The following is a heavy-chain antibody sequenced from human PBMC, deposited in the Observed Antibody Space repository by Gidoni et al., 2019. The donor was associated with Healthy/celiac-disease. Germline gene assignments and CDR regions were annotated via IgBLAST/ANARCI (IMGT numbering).Heavy chain of an antibody. CDR2: IIPIFGTA. CDR1: GGTFSSYA. J-gene: IGHJ6*02. D-gene: IGHD3-9*01. CDR3: ARGCCPTINYYYYYGMDV. Sequence: QVQLVQSGAEVKKPGSSVKVSCKASGGTFSSYAISWVRQAPGQGLEWMGGIIPIFGTANYAQKFQGRVTITADESTSTAYMELSSLRSEDTAVYYCARGCCPTINYYYYYGMDVWGQGTTVTVSS. V-gene: IGHV1-69*01.